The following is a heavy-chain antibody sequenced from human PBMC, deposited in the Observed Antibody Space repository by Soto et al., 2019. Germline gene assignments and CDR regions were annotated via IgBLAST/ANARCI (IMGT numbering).Heavy chain of an antibody. Sequence: QLQLQESGSGLVKPSQTLSLTCAVSGGSISSGGYSWSWIRQPPGKGLEWIGYIYHSGSTYYNPSLKRRVTISVARSKNQFSLRLSSGTAADTAVYYCARGGGYTFDYWGQGTLVTVSS. J-gene: IGHJ4*02. CDR1: GGSISSGGYS. CDR2: IYHSGST. CDR3: ARGGGYTFDY. D-gene: IGHD3-16*01. V-gene: IGHV4-30-2*01.